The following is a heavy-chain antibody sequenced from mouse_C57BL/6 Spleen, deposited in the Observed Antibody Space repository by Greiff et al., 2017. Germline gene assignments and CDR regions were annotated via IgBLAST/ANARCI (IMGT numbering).Heavy chain of an antibody. CDR2: IWSGGST. J-gene: IGHJ4*01. Sequence: VKLMESGPGLVQPSQSLSITCTVSGFSLTSYGVHWVRQSPGKGLEWLGVIWSGGSTDYNAAFISRLSISKDNSKSQVFFKMNSLQADDTAIYYCASDYDGAMDYWGQGTSVTVSS. CDR1: GFSLTSYG. CDR3: ASDYDGAMDY. D-gene: IGHD2-4*01. V-gene: IGHV2-2*01.